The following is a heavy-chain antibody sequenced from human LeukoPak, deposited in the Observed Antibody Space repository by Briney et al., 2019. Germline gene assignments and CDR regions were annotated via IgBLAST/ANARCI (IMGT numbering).Heavy chain of an antibody. CDR1: GFSFDDYG. D-gene: IGHD3-22*01. CDR3: ARGDVDYYDSRGYSPLDY. V-gene: IGHV3-20*04. CDR2: INWTGNSS. Sequence: GGSLRLSCAASGFSFDDYGMGWVRQVPGKGLEWVSGINWTGNSSAYGDSVKGRFTISRDSAKKYLYLQMNSLRAEDTALYYCARGDVDYYDSRGYSPLDYWGQGTLVTVSS. J-gene: IGHJ4*02.